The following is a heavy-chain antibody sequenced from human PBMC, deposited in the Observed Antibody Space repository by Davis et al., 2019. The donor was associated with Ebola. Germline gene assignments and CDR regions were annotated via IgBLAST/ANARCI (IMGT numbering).Heavy chain of an antibody. CDR1: GFTFSSYA. J-gene: IGHJ1*01. Sequence: PGGSLRLSCAASGFTFSSYAMHWVRQAPGKGLEWVAVISYDGSNKYYADSVKGRFTISRDNSKNTLYLQMNSLRAEDTAVYYCARGNYYDSSGYYYVEYFQHWGQGTLVTVSS. CDR3: ARGNYYDSSGYYYVEYFQH. V-gene: IGHV3-30-3*01. CDR2: ISYDGSNK. D-gene: IGHD3-22*01.